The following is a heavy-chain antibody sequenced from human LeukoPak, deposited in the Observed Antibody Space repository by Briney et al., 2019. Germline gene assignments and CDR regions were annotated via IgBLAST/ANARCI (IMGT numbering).Heavy chain of an antibody. CDR3: AREDSSVSDDAFDI. CDR2: IYHSGGT. J-gene: IGHJ3*02. CDR1: GDSISSYNYY. D-gene: IGHD3-22*01. Sequence: SETLSLTCTVSGDSISSYNYYWGWIRQPPGKGLEWIGSIYHSGGTYYNPSLKSRVTISVDTSKNQFSLRLSSVTAADTAVYYCAREDSSVSDDAFDIWGQGTMVTVSS. V-gene: IGHV4-39*02.